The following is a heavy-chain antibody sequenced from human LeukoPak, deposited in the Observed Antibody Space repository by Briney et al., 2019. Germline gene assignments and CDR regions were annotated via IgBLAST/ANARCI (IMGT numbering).Heavy chain of an antibody. V-gene: IGHV1-2*02. CDR1: GYTFTGYY. Sequence: GASVKLSCKASGYTFTGYYMHWVRQAPGQGLEWMGWINPNSGGTNYAQKSQGRVTMSRDTSISTAYMELSRLRSDDTAVYYCARGPRGGGMDVWGRGTTVTVSS. CDR3: ARGPRGGGMDV. J-gene: IGHJ6*02. CDR2: INPNSGGT. D-gene: IGHD3-16*01.